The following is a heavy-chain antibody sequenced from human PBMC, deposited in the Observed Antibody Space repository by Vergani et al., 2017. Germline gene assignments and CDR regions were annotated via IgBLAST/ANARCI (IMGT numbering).Heavy chain of an antibody. V-gene: IGHV1-18*01. D-gene: IGHD6-6*01. CDR2: ISAYNGNT. Sequence: QVQLVQSGAEVKKPGASVKVSCKASGYTFTSYGISWVRQAPGQGLEWMGWISAYNGNTNYAQKLQGRVTMTTDTSKSTAYMERGSLRSDDTAVYYCARDSRFPMYSSSSVSLDYWGQGTMVTVSS. CDR3: ARDSRFPMYSSSSVSLDY. J-gene: IGHJ3*01. CDR1: GYTFTSYG.